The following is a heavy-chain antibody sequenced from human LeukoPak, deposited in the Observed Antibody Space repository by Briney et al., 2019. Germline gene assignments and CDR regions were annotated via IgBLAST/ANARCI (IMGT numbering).Heavy chain of an antibody. CDR2: IYTSGST. V-gene: IGHV4-4*07. D-gene: IGHD1-20*01. J-gene: IGHJ5*02. CDR1: GGSISSYY. CDR3: ASRPHDVITGTTANWFDP. Sequence: SETLSLTCTVSGGSISSYYWSWIRQPAGKGLEWIGRIYTSGSTNYNPSLKSRVTMSVDTSKNQFSLKLSSVTAADTAVYYCASRPHDVITGTTANWFDPWGQGTLVTVSS.